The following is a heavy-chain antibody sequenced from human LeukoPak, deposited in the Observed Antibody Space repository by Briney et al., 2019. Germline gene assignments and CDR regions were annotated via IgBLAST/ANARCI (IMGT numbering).Heavy chain of an antibody. D-gene: IGHD3-10*01. Sequence: GESLRISCKDSGHSFTSYWISWVRQLPGKGLEWTGRIDPSDSYTNYSPSFRGHVTISVDKSISTAYLQWTSLKSSDSAMYYCARRGYYYYGMDVWGQGTTVTVSS. CDR1: GHSFTSYW. J-gene: IGHJ6*02. V-gene: IGHV5-10-1*01. CDR3: ARRGYYYYGMDV. CDR2: IDPSDSYT.